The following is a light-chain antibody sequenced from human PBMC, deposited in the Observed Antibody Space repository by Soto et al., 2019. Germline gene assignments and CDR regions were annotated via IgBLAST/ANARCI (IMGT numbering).Light chain of an antibody. CDR3: QQYDTSPAWT. Sequence: EIVLTQSPGTLSLSPGERATLSCRATQSVSSPYLAWYQQKPGQAPRLLIYGASSRATGIPDRFSGSGSGNDFTLTISSLEPEDFAVYYYQQYDTSPAWTFGQGTKAEI. CDR2: GAS. CDR1: QSVSSPY. J-gene: IGKJ1*01. V-gene: IGKV3-20*01.